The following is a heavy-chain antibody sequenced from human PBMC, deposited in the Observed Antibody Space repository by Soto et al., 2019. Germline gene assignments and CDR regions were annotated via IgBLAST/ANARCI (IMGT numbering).Heavy chain of an antibody. Sequence: GASVKVSCKASGYTFTRYGISWVRQAPGQGLEWMGWISGYNGDTNYAQKFQDRVSMTIDTSTGTAYMELRSLTSDDTAIYYCAKNGQPPYYYYGLDVWGQRTKVTVSS. D-gene: IGHD2-8*01. CDR3: AKNGQPPYYYYGLDV. CDR1: GYTFTRYG. V-gene: IGHV1-18*01. CDR2: ISGYNGDT. J-gene: IGHJ6*02.